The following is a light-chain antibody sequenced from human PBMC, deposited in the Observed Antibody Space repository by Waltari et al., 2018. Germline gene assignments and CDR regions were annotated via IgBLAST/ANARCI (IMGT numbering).Light chain of an antibody. Sequence: DIQMTQSPSSMPASVGDRATIPCRASQRISSYLNWYQQKPGKAPRLLIYGATSLQSGVPSRFSGSGSGTDFTLTISSLQPEDFATYYCQQTYRTPRTFGQGTKVDI. CDR1: QRISSY. CDR3: QQTYRTPRT. V-gene: IGKV1-39*01. J-gene: IGKJ1*01. CDR2: GAT.